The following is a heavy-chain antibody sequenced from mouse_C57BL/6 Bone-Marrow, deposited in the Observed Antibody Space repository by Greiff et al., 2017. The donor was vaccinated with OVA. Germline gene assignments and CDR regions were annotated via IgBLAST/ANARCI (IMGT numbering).Heavy chain of an antibody. Sequence: VKLQESGAELARPGASVKMSCKASGYTFTSYTMHWVKQRPGQGLEWIGYINPSSGYTKYNQKFKDKATLTADKSSSPAYMQLSSLTSEDSAVYYCATRGKYYGNFHFDYGGQGSTLTVSS. CDR3: ATRGKYYGNFHFDY. D-gene: IGHD2-1*01. J-gene: IGHJ2*01. V-gene: IGHV1-4*01. CDR1: GYTFTSYT. CDR2: INPSSGYT.